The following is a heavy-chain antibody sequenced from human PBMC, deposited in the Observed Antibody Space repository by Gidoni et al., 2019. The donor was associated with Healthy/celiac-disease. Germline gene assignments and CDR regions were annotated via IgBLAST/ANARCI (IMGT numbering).Heavy chain of an antibody. J-gene: IGHJ3*02. V-gene: IGHV4-39*01. CDR2: IYYSGST. Sequence: QLQLQESGPGLVKPSETLSLTCTVSGGSISSSSYYWGWIRQPPGKGLEWIGSIYYSGSTYYNPSLKSRVTMSVDTSKNQFSLKLSSVTAADTAVYYCARHEGRREVGAFDIWGQGTMVTVSS. CDR3: ARHEGRREVGAFDI. CDR1: GGSISSSSYY.